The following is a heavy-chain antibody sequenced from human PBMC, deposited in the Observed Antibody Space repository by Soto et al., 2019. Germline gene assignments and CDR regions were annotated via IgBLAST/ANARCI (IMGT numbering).Heavy chain of an antibody. CDR1: GGTFSSYT. J-gene: IGHJ6*02. Sequence: GASVKVSCKASGGTFSSYTIIWVRQAPGQGLEWMGRIIPILGIANYAQKFQGRVTITADKSTSTAYMELSSLRSEDTAVYYCARDPGSFDNWTPDSYLFYGMDVWGQGTTVTVSS. CDR3: ARDPGSFDNWTPDSYLFYGMDV. V-gene: IGHV1-69*04. CDR2: IIPILGIA. D-gene: IGHD1-1*01.